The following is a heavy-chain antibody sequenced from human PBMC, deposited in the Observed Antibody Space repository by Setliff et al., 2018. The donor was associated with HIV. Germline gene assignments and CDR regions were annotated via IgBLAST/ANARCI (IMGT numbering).Heavy chain of an antibody. J-gene: IGHJ4*02. CDR3: ARDPSRSGGIDH. D-gene: IGHD3-16*01. V-gene: IGHV4-59*01. CDR2: MCHNENGVTT. Sequence: PSETLSLTCIVSGGSMDNYYWNWVRQPPGKGPEWIGNMCHNENGVTTNQNPSLKSRVVMYLDRTKNEFSLSLFSATTADTAVYYCARDPSRSGGIDHWGRGTLVTVSS. CDR1: GGSMDNYY.